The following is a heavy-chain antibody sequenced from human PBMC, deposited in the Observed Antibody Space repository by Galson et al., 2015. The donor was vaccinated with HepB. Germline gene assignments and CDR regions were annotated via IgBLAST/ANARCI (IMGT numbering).Heavy chain of an antibody. V-gene: IGHV3-23*01. CDR1: GFTFRSYA. D-gene: IGHD6-19*01. CDR2: ISSDGDNT. J-gene: IGHJ4*02. Sequence: SLRLSCAASGFTFRSYAMSWVRQGPGKGLEWVSTISSDGDNTHYADSVKGRFTISRDKSKNTLYLQMNSLRAEDTALYYCARDVPDNSGPLFDYWGQGTLVTVSS. CDR3: ARDVPDNSGPLFDY.